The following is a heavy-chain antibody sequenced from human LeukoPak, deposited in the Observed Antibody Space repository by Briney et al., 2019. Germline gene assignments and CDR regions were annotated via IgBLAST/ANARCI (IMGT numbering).Heavy chain of an antibody. CDR2: INHSGST. CDR3: ARVRVPSYYYGMDV. V-gene: IGHV4-34*01. D-gene: IGHD1-1*01. J-gene: IGHJ6*02. Sequence: PSETLSLTCAVYGGSFSGYYWSWIRQPPGKGLGWIGEINHSGSTNYNPSLKSRVTISVDTSKNQFSLKLSSVTAADTAVYYCARVRVPSYYYGMDVWGQGTTVTVSS. CDR1: GGSFSGYY.